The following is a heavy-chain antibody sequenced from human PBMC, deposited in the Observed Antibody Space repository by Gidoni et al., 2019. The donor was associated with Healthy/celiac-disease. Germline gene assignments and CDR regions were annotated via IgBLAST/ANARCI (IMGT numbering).Heavy chain of an antibody. CDR1: GFPFSSYA. Sequence: QVQLVESGGGVVQPGRSLSLSCAASGFPFSSYAMHWVRQAPGKGLEWVAVISYDGSNKYYADSVKGRFTISRDNSKNTLYLQMNSLRAEDTAVYYCAYDSSLRDLFDYWGQGTLVTVSS. V-gene: IGHV3-30*01. D-gene: IGHD3-22*01. CDR2: ISYDGSNK. CDR3: AYDSSLRDLFDY. J-gene: IGHJ4*02.